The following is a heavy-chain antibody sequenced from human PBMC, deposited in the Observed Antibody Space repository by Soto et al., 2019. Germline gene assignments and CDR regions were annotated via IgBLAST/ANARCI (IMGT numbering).Heavy chain of an antibody. Sequence: QVQLVESGGGVVQPGRSLRLSCAASGFTFSTNGMHWVRQAPGKGLEWVAVISYGGSKKYYADSVKGRLTISRDNSQNKLYLQMNSLRAEDTAVYYCAKDRVESGLGEVDYWGRGTLVTVSS. J-gene: IGHJ4*02. CDR2: ISYGGSKK. CDR3: AKDRVESGLGEVDY. D-gene: IGHD3-16*01. CDR1: GFTFSTNG. V-gene: IGHV3-30*18.